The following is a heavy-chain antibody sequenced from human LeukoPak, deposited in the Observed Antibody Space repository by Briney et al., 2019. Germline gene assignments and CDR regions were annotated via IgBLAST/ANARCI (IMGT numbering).Heavy chain of an antibody. J-gene: IGHJ4*02. CDR2: MYYSGNT. Sequence: PSETLSLTCTVSGGSISSTIYYWAWIRQPPEKGLEWIGSMYYSGNTYNNPSLRSRVTISVDTSKNQFSLKLTSVTAADTAVYYCARIVLEGSYYFDYWGQGTLVTVSS. D-gene: IGHD3-22*01. CDR1: GGSISSTIYY. CDR3: ARIVLEGSYYFDY. V-gene: IGHV4-39*01.